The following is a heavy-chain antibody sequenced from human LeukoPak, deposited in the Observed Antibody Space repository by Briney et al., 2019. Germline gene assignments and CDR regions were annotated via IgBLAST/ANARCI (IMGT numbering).Heavy chain of an antibody. J-gene: IGHJ4*02. CDR2: LYIGRET. V-gene: IGHV4-4*07. D-gene: IGHD3-3*01. CDR3: ARESRVLIGDGYYLDS. Sequence: SETLSLACTVSDVSISNYYWTWIRQPAGKGLEWIGRLYIGRETDYNPSLKSRVTMSVDTSNSQFSLRLTSVTAADTATYYCARESRVLIGDGYYLDSWGPGTLITVSS. CDR1: DVSISNYY.